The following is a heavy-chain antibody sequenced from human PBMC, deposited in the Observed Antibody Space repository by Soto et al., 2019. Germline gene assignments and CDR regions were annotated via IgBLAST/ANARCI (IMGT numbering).Heavy chain of an antibody. CDR3: ARALTPTDY. D-gene: IGHD3-9*01. Sequence: QVQLVQSGAEVKKPGASVKVSCKASGYTFTSYGISWVRQAPGQGLEWMGWISAYNGNTHYAQKLQGRASMTTDTSARKAYMELRSLRSDATAVYDCARALTPTDYWGQGTLVTVSS. J-gene: IGHJ4*02. CDR2: ISAYNGNT. V-gene: IGHV1-18*01. CDR1: GYTFTSYG.